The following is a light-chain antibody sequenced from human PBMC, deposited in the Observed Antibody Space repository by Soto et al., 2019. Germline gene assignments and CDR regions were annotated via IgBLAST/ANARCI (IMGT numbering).Light chain of an antibody. J-gene: IGLJ2*01. CDR2: EGS. CDR3: CSYAGSSSLL. CDR1: STDVGSHDL. Sequence: QSALAQPASVSGSPGQSITISCTGISTDVGSHDLVSWYKHPPGKAPKLIIYEGSKRPSGVSNRFSGSNSGNTASLTISWLQAEDEADYYCCSYAGSSSLLFGGGTKLTVL. V-gene: IGLV2-23*01.